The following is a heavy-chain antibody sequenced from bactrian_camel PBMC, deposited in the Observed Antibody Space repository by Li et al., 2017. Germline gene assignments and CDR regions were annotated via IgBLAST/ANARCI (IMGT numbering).Heavy chain of an antibody. Sequence: VQLVESGGGSGGSVQSGGSLRLSCKVSGPRYAPFCLGWFRQAPGKGLEWVSGSRAGDGVTYYLDSVKGRFTISRDNAKNTLYLQLNSLKIEDTATYYCAVGGSWLKDWGQGTQVTVS. CDR1: GPRYAPFC. CDR2: SRAGDGVT. CDR3: AVGGSWLKD. V-gene: IGHV3S1*01. J-gene: IGHJ4*01. D-gene: IGHD6*01.